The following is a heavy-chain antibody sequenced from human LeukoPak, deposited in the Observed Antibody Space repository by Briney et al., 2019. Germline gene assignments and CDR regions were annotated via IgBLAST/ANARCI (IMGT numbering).Heavy chain of an antibody. J-gene: IGHJ4*02. V-gene: IGHV3-7*01. CDR1: GFTFSSYW. CDR2: IKQHGSEK. D-gene: IGHD2-21*01. CDR3: ARLWPFDY. Sequence: TGGSLRLSCAGSGFTFSSYWMSWVRKAPGKGLEWVANIKQHGSEKYYVDSVKGRFTIARDDAKNSLYLQMNSLRAEDTAVYYCARLWPFDYWGQGTLVTVSS.